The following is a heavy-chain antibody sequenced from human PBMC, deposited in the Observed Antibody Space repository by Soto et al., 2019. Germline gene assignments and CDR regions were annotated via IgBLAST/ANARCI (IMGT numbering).Heavy chain of an antibody. CDR1: GFTFDDYG. V-gene: IGHV3-20*01. Sequence: EVQLVESGGGVVRPGGSLRLSCAASGFTFDDYGMSWVRQAPGKGLEWVSGINWNGGSTGYADSVKSRFTISRDNAKNSLYLQMNSLRAEDTALYHCARDTIDGSGYIAWFDPWGQGTLVTVSS. D-gene: IGHD3-3*01. J-gene: IGHJ5*02. CDR2: INWNGGST. CDR3: ARDTIDGSGYIAWFDP.